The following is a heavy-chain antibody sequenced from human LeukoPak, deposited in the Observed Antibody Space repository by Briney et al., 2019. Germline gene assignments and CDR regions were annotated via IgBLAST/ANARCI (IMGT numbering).Heavy chain of an antibody. CDR2: ISSSGSTI. J-gene: IGHJ6*03. CDR3: AKRRGLELTYYYHMDV. D-gene: IGHD1-7*01. Sequence: GGSLRLSCAASGFTFSSYEMNWVRQAPGKGLEWVSYISSSGSTIYYADSVKGRFTISRDNAKNSLYLQMNSLRAEDTAVYYCAKRRGLELTYYYHMDVWGKGTTVTVSS. CDR1: GFTFSSYE. V-gene: IGHV3-48*03.